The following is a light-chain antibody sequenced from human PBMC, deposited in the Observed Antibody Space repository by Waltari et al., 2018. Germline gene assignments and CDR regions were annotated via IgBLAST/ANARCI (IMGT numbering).Light chain of an antibody. CDR1: QSAGTY. V-gene: IGKV3-20*01. Sequence: EIVLTQSPGTLSLSPGERATLSCRASQSAGTYLAWYQQKPGPAPRLLIYGASNRATGTPERFSGSGSGTDFSLTISRLEPEDFAVYYCQKYVNLPATFGQGTKVEIK. CDR3: QKYVNLPAT. CDR2: GAS. J-gene: IGKJ1*01.